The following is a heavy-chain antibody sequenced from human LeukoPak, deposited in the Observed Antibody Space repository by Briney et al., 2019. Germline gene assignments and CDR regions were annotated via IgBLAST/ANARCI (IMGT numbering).Heavy chain of an antibody. Sequence: SVKVSCKASGGTFSSYTISWVRQAPGQGLEWMGRIIPILGIANYAQKFQGRVTITADKSTSTAYMELSSLRSEDTAVYYCARDGVVRPPDCSSTSCPYNYYYYGMDVWGQGTTVTASS. CDR2: IIPILGIA. CDR1: GGTFSSYT. J-gene: IGHJ6*02. V-gene: IGHV1-69*02. CDR3: ARDGVVRPPDCSSTSCPYNYYYYGMDV. D-gene: IGHD2-2*01.